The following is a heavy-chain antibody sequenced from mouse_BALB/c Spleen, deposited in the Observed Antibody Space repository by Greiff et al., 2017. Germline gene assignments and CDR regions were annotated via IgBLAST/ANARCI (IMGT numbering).Heavy chain of an antibody. Sequence: EVKLVESGGGLVKLGGSLKLSCAASGFTFSSYAMSWVRQTPEKRLEWVASISSGGSTYYPDSVKGRFTISRDNARNILYLQMSSLRSEDTAMYYCARGQAIYYDYDGRVWFAYWGQGTLVTVSA. J-gene: IGHJ3*01. CDR1: GFTFSSYA. CDR2: ISSGGST. V-gene: IGHV5-6-5*01. D-gene: IGHD2-4*01. CDR3: ARGQAIYYDYDGRVWFAY.